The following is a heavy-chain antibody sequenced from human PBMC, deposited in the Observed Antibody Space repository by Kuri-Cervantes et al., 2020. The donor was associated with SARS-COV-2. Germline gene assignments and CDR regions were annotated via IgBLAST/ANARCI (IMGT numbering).Heavy chain of an antibody. CDR1: GYTFTSYG. V-gene: IGHV1-18*01. CDR3: ARDRGSSGWSWVYYYYGMDV. D-gene: IGHD6-19*01. J-gene: IGHJ6*02. Sequence: ASVKVSCKASGYTFTSYGISWVRQAPGQGREWMGWISAYNGNTNYAQKLQGRVNMTTDTSTSTAYMELRSLRSDDAAVYYCARDRGSSGWSWVYYYYGMDVWGQGTTVTVSS. CDR2: ISAYNGNT.